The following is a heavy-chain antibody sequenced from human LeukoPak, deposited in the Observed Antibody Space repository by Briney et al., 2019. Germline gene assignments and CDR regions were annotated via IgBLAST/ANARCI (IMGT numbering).Heavy chain of an antibody. CDR2: IKQGGSEK. Sequence: GGSLRLSCAASGFTYNIYWMSWVRHAPGKGLEGVANIKQGGSEKYYVDPVKGRFTISRDNAKNSLYLQMNSLRAEDTAVYYCARDSYPYGMDVWGKGTTVTVSS. J-gene: IGHJ6*04. CDR3: ARDSYPYGMDV. CDR1: GFTYNIYW. V-gene: IGHV3-7*03. D-gene: IGHD2-2*01.